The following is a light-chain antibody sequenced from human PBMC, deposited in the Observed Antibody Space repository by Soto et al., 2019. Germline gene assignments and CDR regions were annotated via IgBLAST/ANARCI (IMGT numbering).Light chain of an antibody. V-gene: IGLV1-40*01. CDR2: GND. CDR1: SSNIGARYD. Sequence: QSVLTQPPSVSGAPGQRVTISCTGSSSNIGARYDVHWYQQLPGTAPKLLIYGNDNRPSGVPDRFSGSKSGTAASLAITGLQADDEADYYCQSYDSSLSGVVFGGGTKLTVL. CDR3: QSYDSSLSGVV. J-gene: IGLJ2*01.